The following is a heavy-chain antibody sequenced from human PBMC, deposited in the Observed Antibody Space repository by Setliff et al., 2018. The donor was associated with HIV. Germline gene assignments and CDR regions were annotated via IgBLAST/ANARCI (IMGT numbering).Heavy chain of an antibody. D-gene: IGHD3-10*02. CDR2: ISPQNGVA. CDR1: GYMMFGYK. J-gene: IGHJ3*02. Sequence: AAVKVSCKAGGYMMFGYKRSWWRQATGQGLEWIGRISPQNGVAEYAPKFLGRVTMTLDTFISTAFLETPRGTSDDAAVYYCARPRMFDSFDIWGQGTMVTVSS. CDR3: ARPRMFDSFDI. V-gene: IGHV1-2*06.